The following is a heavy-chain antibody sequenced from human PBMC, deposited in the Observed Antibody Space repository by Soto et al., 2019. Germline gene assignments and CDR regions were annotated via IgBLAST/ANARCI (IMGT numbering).Heavy chain of an antibody. Sequence: GASVKVSCKASGYTYTSYYMHWVRQAPGQGLEWMGIINPSGGSTSYAQKFQGRVTMTRDTSTSTVYMELSSLRSEDTAVYYCARDLSHTAMAHLGGPDYWGQGTLVTVSS. CDR2: INPSGGST. CDR3: ARDLSHTAMAHLGGPDY. CDR1: GYTYTSYY. J-gene: IGHJ4*02. D-gene: IGHD5-18*01. V-gene: IGHV1-46*01.